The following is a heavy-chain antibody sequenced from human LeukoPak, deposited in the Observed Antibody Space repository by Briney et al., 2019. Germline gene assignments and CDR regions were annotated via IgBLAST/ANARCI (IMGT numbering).Heavy chain of an antibody. CDR3: ARQTTVTTFWAYYFDY. D-gene: IGHD4-11*01. J-gene: IGHJ4*02. CDR2: IYPGDSDT. V-gene: IGHV5-51*01. CDR1: GYSFTSYW. Sequence: GESLKISCKGSGYSFTSYWIGWVRQMPGKGLEWMGIIYPGDSDTGYSPSFQGQVTISADKSISTAYLQWSSLKASDTAMYYCARQTTVTTFWAYYFDYWGQGTLVTVSS.